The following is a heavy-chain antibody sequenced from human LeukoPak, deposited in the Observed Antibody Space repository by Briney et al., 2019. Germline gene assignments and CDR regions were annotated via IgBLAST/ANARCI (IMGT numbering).Heavy chain of an antibody. V-gene: IGHV4-34*01. CDR3: ARPRYCMSTSCPDPQFEH. CDR2: IHQSGST. D-gene: IGHD2-2*01. CDR1: GDSLSVYY. J-gene: IGHJ4*02. Sequence: SETLSLTCAVYGDSLSVYYWSWIRQSPGKGLEWIGEIHQSGSTNYNPSLKSRIVMSVDTSKNQFSLKMRSVTAADTAVYYSARPRYCMSTSCPDPQFEHWGQGTLVTVSS.